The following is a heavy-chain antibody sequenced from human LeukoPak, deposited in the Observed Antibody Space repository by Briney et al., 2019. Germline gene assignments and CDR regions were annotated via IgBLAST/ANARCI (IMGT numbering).Heavy chain of an antibody. CDR3: ARGGGYASPIGY. D-gene: IGHD5-12*01. Sequence: SETLSLTCTLSGGSISTYYWSWIRQPPGKGLEWIGYIYHSGSTNYNPSLKSRVTISVDTSKNQFALKLSSVTAADTAVYYCARGGGYASPIGYWGQGALVTVSS. J-gene: IGHJ4*02. CDR2: IYHSGST. CDR1: GGSISTYY. V-gene: IGHV4-59*01.